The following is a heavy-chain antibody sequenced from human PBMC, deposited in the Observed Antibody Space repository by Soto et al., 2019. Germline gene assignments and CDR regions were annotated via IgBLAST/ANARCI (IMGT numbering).Heavy chain of an antibody. J-gene: IGHJ6*02. CDR1: GFAFSSYG. Sequence: QVQLVESGGGVVQPGRSLRLSCAASGFAFSSYGMHWVRQAPGKGLEWVAVIWYDGSNKYYADSVKGRFTISRDNSKNTLFLQMNSLRAEDTAVYYCARDSPHCTHGVRSHYDLDVWGQGTTVTVSS. CDR3: ARDSPHCTHGVRSHYDLDV. D-gene: IGHD2-8*01. CDR2: IWYDGSNK. V-gene: IGHV3-33*01.